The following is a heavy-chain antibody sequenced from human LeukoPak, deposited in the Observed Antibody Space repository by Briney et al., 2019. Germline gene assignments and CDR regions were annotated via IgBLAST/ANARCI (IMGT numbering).Heavy chain of an antibody. D-gene: IGHD1-1*01. CDR2: ISAYTGNT. CDR3: ARAGGDNCLEGDDY. Sequence: ASVKVSCKASGYTFTSYGISWVRQAPGQGLEWMGWISAYTGNTNYEQKLQGRVTMTTDTSTSTAYMELRSLRSDDTAVYYCARAGGDNCLEGDDYWGQGTLVTVSS. V-gene: IGHV1-18*01. CDR1: GYTFTSYG. J-gene: IGHJ4*02.